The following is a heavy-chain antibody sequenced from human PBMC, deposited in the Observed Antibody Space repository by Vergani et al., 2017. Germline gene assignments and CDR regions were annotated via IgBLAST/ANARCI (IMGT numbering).Heavy chain of an antibody. J-gene: IGHJ4*02. Sequence: EVQLVESGGGLVQPGGSLKLSCAASGFTFSGSAMHWVRQASGKGLEWVGRIRSKANSYATAYAASVKGRLTISRDDSKNTAYLQMNSLKTEDTAVYYCTGFGEAYDYWGQGTLVTVSS. CDR2: IRSKANSYAT. CDR1: GFTFSGSA. D-gene: IGHD3-10*01. V-gene: IGHV3-73*01. CDR3: TGFGEAYDY.